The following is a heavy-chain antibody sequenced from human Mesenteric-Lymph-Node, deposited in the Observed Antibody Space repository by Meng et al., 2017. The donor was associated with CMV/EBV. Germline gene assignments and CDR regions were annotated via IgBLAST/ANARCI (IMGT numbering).Heavy chain of an antibody. CDR3: ARHQRWLKSEGGFNY. Sequence: QVQLQKWGAGLLKPSETLSLPCAVYGWSFSGYYWSWIRQPPGKGLEWIGEINHSGSTNYNPSLKSRVTISVDTSKNQFSLKLSSVTAADTAVYYCARHQRWLKSEGGFNYWGQGTLVTVSS. CDR1: GWSFSGYY. V-gene: IGHV4-34*01. D-gene: IGHD4-23*01. J-gene: IGHJ4*02. CDR2: INHSGST.